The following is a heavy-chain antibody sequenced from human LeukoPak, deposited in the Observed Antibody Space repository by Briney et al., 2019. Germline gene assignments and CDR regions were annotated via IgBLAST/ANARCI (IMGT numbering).Heavy chain of an antibody. V-gene: IGHV5-51*01. Sequence: GESLKISCRGFGYSFTSYWIGWVRQMPGKGLEWMGIIYPGDSDTRYSPSFQGQVTISAAKSISTAYLQWSSLNASDTAMYYCARLSITGTTGWSDPWGQGTLVSVSS. J-gene: IGHJ5*02. CDR2: IYPGDSDT. CDR1: GYSFTSYW. CDR3: ARLSITGTTGWSDP. D-gene: IGHD1-7*01.